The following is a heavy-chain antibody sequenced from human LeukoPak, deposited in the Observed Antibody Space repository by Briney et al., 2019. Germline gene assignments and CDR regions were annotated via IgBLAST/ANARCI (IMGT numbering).Heavy chain of an antibody. CDR3: ASGVRLGEHLLCGMDV. Sequence: PSQTLSLTCTVSGGSISSGGYYWSWIRQHPGKGLEWIGYIYYSGSTYYNPSLKSRVTISVDTSKNQFSLKLSSVTAADTAVYYCASGVRLGEHLLCGMDVWGQGTTVTVSS. D-gene: IGHD3-10*01. V-gene: IGHV4-31*03. CDR2: IYYSGST. CDR1: GGSISSGGYY. J-gene: IGHJ6*02.